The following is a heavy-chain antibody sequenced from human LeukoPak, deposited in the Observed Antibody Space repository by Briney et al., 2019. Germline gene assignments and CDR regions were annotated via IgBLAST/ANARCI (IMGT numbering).Heavy chain of an antibody. CDR1: GGSFSGYY. J-gene: IGHJ6*02. CDR3: ARGNSGSHYVEYYYGMDV. Sequence: SETLSLTCAVYGGSFSGYYWSWLRQPPGKGLEWLAEINHSGSTNYNPSLKSRVTISVDTSKNQFSLKLSSVTAADTAVYYCARGNSGSHYVEYYYGMDVWGQGTTVTVSS. V-gene: IGHV4-34*01. D-gene: IGHD1-26*01. CDR2: INHSGST.